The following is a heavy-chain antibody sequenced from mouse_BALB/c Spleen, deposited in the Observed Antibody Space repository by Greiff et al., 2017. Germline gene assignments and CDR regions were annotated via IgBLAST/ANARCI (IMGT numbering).Heavy chain of an antibody. V-gene: IGHV1-26*01. CDR1: GYTFTDYY. CDR2: INPNNGGT. CDR3: ARRDYGKKDD. D-gene: IGHD2-1*01. J-gene: IGHJ2*01. Sequence: VQLQQSGPELVKPGASVKISCKASGYTFTDYYMNWVKQSHGKSLEWIGDINPNNGGTNYNGKFKGKATLTADKSSSTAYMQLSSLTSEDSAVYFCARRDYGKKDDWGQGTTLTVSS.